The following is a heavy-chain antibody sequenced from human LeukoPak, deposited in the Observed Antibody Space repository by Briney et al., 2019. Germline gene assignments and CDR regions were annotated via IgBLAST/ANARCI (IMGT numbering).Heavy chain of an antibody. J-gene: IGHJ4*02. CDR3: ARAIDDYGDYLFGY. Sequence: SETLSLTCTVSGGSISSYYWSWIRQPPGKGLEWIGYIYYSGSTNYNPSLKSRVTISVDTSKNQFSLKLSSVTAADTAVYYCARAIDDYGDYLFGYWGQGTLVTVSS. V-gene: IGHV4-59*08. CDR2: IYYSGST. D-gene: IGHD4-17*01. CDR1: GGSISSYY.